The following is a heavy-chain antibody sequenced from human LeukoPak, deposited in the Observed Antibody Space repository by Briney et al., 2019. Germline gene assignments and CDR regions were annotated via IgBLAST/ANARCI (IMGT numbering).Heavy chain of an antibody. CDR2: IIPIFGTA. D-gene: IGHD2-2*02. J-gene: IGHJ3*02. CDR3: VREGRSYCSSTSCYKNDAFDI. Sequence: SVKVSCKASGGTFSSYAISWVRQAPGQGLEWMGGIIPIFGTANYAQKFQGRVTITADESTSTAYMELSSLRSEDTAVYYCVREGRSYCSSTSCYKNDAFDIWGQGTMVTVSS. V-gene: IGHV1-69*01. CDR1: GGTFSSYA.